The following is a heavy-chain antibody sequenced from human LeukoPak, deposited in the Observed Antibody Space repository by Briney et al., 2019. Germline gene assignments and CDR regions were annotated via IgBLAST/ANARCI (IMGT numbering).Heavy chain of an antibody. CDR3: ARDWPSDYTVYYYYMDV. CDR1: GGTFSSYA. D-gene: IGHD4-11*01. Sequence: ASVKVSCKASGGTFSSYAISWVRQAPGQGLEWMGWISAYNGNTNYAQKLQGRVTMTTDTSTSTAYMELRSLRSDDTAVYYCARDWPSDYTVYYYYMDVWGKGTTVTVSS. V-gene: IGHV1-18*01. CDR2: ISAYNGNT. J-gene: IGHJ6*03.